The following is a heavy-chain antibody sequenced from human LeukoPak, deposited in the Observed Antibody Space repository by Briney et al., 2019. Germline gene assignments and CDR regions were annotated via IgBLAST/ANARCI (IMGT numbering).Heavy chain of an antibody. D-gene: IGHD2-2*01. Sequence: ASVKVSCKASGYTFTGYYMHWVRQAPGQGLEWMGWINPNSGGTNYAQKFQGWVTMTRDTSISTAYMELSRLRSDDTAVYYCARDFRKYQLLLGYWGQGTLVTVSS. V-gene: IGHV1-2*04. CDR2: INPNSGGT. CDR3: ARDFRKYQLLLGY. J-gene: IGHJ4*02. CDR1: GYTFTGYY.